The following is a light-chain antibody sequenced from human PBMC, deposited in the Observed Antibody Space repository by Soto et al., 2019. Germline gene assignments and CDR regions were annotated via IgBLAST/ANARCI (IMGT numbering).Light chain of an antibody. CDR3: QQYDSSSPT. J-gene: IGKJ2*01. CDR1: QNISVW. Sequence: DIQMTQSPSTLSASVGDGVTITCRASQNISVWLAWYQQRPGKAPKFLIYDASNLETGVSSRFSGSGSGTEFTLTIRSLQPDDCETYYCQQYDSSSPTVGQGTKLEIK. V-gene: IGKV1-5*01. CDR2: DAS.